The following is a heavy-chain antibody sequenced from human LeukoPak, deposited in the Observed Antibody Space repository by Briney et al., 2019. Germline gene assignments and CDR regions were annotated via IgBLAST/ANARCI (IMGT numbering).Heavy chain of an antibody. V-gene: IGHV1-2*02. D-gene: IGHD2-15*01. CDR3: ARGLGYCSGGSCYNWFDP. Sequence: ASVKVSFKASGYTFTVYYMHWVRQAPGQGLEWMGWINPNSGGTNYAQKFQGRATMTRDTSISTAYMELSRLRSDDTAVYYCARGLGYCSGGSCYNWFDPWGQGTLVTVSS. CDR1: GYTFTVYY. J-gene: IGHJ5*02. CDR2: INPNSGGT.